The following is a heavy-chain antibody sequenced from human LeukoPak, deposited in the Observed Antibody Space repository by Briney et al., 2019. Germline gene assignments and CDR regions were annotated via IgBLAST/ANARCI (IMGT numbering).Heavy chain of an antibody. CDR2: INPSGGST. CDR3: AREGSSSSSRAPHNNWFDP. D-gene: IGHD6-6*01. J-gene: IGHJ5*02. V-gene: IGHV1-46*01. Sequence: ASVQVSCKASGYTFTSYYMHWVRQAPGQGLEWMGIINPSGGSTSYAQKFQGRVTMTRDTSTSTVYMELSSLRSEDTAVYYCAREGSSSSSRAPHNNWFDPWGQGTLVTVSS. CDR1: GYTFTSYY.